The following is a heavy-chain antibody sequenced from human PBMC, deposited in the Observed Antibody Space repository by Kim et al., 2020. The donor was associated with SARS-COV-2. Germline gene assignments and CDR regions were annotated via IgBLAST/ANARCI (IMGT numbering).Heavy chain of an antibody. V-gene: IGHV3-11*05. CDR2: ISSSSSYT. D-gene: IGHD3-9*01. Sequence: GGSLRLSCAASGFTFSDYYMSWIRQAPGKGLEWVSYISSSSSYTNYADSVKGRFTISRDNAKNSLYLQMNSLRAEDTAVYYCARGLYYDILTMDVWGQGTTVTVSS. CDR3: ARGLYYDILTMDV. J-gene: IGHJ6*02. CDR1: GFTFSDYY.